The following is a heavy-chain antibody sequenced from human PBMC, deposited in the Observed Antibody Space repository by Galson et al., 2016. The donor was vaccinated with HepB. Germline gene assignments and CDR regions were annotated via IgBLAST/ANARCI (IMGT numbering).Heavy chain of an antibody. D-gene: IGHD6-6*01. V-gene: IGHV3-23*01. J-gene: IGHJ6*02. CDR3: AKGGRSSGDYCYGMDV. CDR2: IGASGGST. CDR1: GFTFSTYA. Sequence: LRLSCAASGFTFSTYAMSWVRQAPGKGLEWVSSIGASGGSTYYVDSVKGRFTISRDNSKNTVDLQMNSLRAEDTAVYYCAKGGRSSGDYCYGMDVWGQGTTVTVSS.